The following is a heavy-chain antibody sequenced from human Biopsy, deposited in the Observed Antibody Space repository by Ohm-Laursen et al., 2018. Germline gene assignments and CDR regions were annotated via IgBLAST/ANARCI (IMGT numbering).Heavy chain of an antibody. D-gene: IGHD2-2*01. CDR3: ARDKITYCTSTSCDYFGMDV. CDR2: INYRGNT. V-gene: IGHV4-59*01. Sequence: SDTLSLTCTVSGDPISSYYWTWIRQAPGKTLEWIASINYRGNTNYNPSLKSRVTMSAHTSTNQFSLKLTSVTAADTAVYYCARDKITYCTSTSCDYFGMDVWGQGTTVTVSS. J-gene: IGHJ6*02. CDR1: GDPISSYY.